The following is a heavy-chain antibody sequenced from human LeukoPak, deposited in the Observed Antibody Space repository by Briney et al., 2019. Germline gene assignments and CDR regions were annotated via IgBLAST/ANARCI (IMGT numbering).Heavy chain of an antibody. CDR2: IWYDGSNK. CDR1: GLTFSSYG. D-gene: IGHD3-10*01. V-gene: IGHV3-33*08. Sequence: GGSLRLSCAASGLTFSSYGMHWVRQAPGKGLEWVAVIWYDGSNKYYADSVKGRFTISRDNSKNTLYLQMNSLRAEDTAVYYCARGSGVLYYYYGMDVWGQGTTVTVSS. CDR3: ARGSGVLYYYYGMDV. J-gene: IGHJ6*02.